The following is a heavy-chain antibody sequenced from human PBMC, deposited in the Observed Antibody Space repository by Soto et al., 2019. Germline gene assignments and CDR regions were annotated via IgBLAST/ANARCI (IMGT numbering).Heavy chain of an antibody. CDR2: IYSGGST. CDR3: ASLTDYYYYGMDV. Sequence: GGSLRLSCAASGFTVSSNYMSWVRQAPGKGLEWVSVIYSGGSTYYADSVKGRFTISRDNSKNTLYLQMNSLRAEDTAVYYCASLTDYYYYGMDVWGQGTTVTVSS. V-gene: IGHV3-53*01. CDR1: GFTVSSNY. J-gene: IGHJ6*02.